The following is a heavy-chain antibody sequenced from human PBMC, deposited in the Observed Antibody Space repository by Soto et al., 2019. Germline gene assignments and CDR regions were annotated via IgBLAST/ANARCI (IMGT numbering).Heavy chain of an antibody. D-gene: IGHD6-13*01. CDR1: GGSISSYY. J-gene: IGHJ5*02. CDR3: ARASSSWYAWFDP. Sequence: SETLSLTCTVSGGSISSYYWSRIRQPPGKGLEWIGYIYYSGSTNYNPSLKSRVTISVDTSKNQFSLKLSSVTAADTAVYYCARASSSWYAWFDPWGQGTLVTVSS. V-gene: IGHV4-59*01. CDR2: IYYSGST.